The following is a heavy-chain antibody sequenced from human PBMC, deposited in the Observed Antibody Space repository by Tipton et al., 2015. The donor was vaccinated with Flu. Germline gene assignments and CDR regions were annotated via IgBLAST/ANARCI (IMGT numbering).Heavy chain of an antibody. CDR1: GDSLGSSYY. Sequence: TLSLTCSVSGDSLGSSYYWAWIRQPPGRGLEWIATIHRSGSAYYNPSLKSRVTISVDTSKNQFSLRLTSLTAADAAVYYCAARGNYRIWGNAFDLWGQGTKVTV. CDR2: IHRSGSA. CDR3: AARGNYRIWGNAFDL. V-gene: IGHV4-38-2*01. J-gene: IGHJ3*01. D-gene: IGHD3-16*01.